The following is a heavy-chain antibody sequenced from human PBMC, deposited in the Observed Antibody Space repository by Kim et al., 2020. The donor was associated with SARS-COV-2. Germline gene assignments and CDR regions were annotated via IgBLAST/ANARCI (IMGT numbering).Heavy chain of an antibody. Sequence: GSLRLSCAASGFTFSTYAMHWVRQAPGKGLEWVAVVSYDGSNKYYADSVKGRFTISRYNSDNTVYLQMNSLRPEDTAVYYCARQIAAASEGYAFDIWGQG. J-gene: IGHJ3*02. CDR3: ARQIAAASEGYAFDI. CDR2: VSYDGSNK. CDR1: GFTFSTYA. V-gene: IGHV3-30-3*01. D-gene: IGHD6-13*01.